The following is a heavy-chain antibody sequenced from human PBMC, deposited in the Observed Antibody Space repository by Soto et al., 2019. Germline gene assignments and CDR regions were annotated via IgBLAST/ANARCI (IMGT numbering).Heavy chain of an antibody. CDR1: GFTFSTYG. V-gene: IGHV3-33*01. D-gene: IGHD3-22*01. CDR3: ARDLSGYDTSGYYTEGYFDY. CDR2: IWYDGSNK. Sequence: HPGGSLRLSCAASGFTFSTYGMHWVRQAPGKGLEWVAVIWYDGSNKYYADSVKGRFTISRDNSKNTLYLQMNSLRAEDTAVYYCARDLSGYDTSGYYTEGYFDYWGQGTLVTVSS. J-gene: IGHJ4*02.